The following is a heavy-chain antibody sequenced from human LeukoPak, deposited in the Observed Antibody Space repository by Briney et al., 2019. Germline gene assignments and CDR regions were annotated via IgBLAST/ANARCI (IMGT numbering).Heavy chain of an antibody. D-gene: IGHD5-18*01. CDR3: ARAEMYVDTAMPRF. V-gene: IGHV1-69*04. Sequence: ASVKVSCKASGYTFTGYYVHWVRQAPGQGLEWMGRIIPILGIANYAQKFQGRVTITADKSTSTAYMELSSLRSEDTAVYYCARAEMYVDTAMPRFWGQGTLVTVSS. CDR1: GYTFTGYY. CDR2: IIPILGIA. J-gene: IGHJ4*02.